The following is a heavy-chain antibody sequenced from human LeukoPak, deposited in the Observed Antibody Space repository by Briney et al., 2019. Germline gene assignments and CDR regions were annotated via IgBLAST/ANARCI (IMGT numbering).Heavy chain of an antibody. Sequence: ASETLSLTCTVSGGSITGYYWSWIRQPAGKGLEWIGHISTSGSTNYNPSLKSRLAMSVDASKNQFSLKLTSVTAADTAVYYCARQGSALYYFDYLGQGTPVTVSS. V-gene: IGHV4-4*07. CDR2: ISTSGST. CDR3: ARQGSALYYFDY. CDR1: GGSITGYY. D-gene: IGHD3-10*01. J-gene: IGHJ4*02.